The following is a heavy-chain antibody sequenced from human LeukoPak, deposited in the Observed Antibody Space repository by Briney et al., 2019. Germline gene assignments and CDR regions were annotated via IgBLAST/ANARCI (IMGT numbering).Heavy chain of an antibody. CDR1: GHTFPSYF. J-gene: IGHJ4*02. D-gene: IGHD6-6*01. Sequence: ASVKVSCKASGHTFPSYFMHWVRQAPGQGLEWMGIINPTGGSTTYAQKFQGRVTMTRDTSTSTVYMELSSLRSDDTAVYYCARTAARRFDYWGQGTLVTVSS. CDR2: INPTGGST. V-gene: IGHV1-46*01. CDR3: ARTAARRFDY.